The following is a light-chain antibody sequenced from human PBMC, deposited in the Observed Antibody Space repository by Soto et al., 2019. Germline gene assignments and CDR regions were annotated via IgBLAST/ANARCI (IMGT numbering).Light chain of an antibody. Sequence: EIVMTQSPATLSVSPGERATLSCRASRSVSSNLAWCQQRPGQAPRLLIYDAIIRATGVPARFSGSGSGTEFTLTISSLQSEDFALYYCQQYNNWPPWTFGQGTKVEIK. CDR1: RSVSSN. J-gene: IGKJ1*01. CDR2: DAI. CDR3: QQYNNWPPWT. V-gene: IGKV3-15*01.